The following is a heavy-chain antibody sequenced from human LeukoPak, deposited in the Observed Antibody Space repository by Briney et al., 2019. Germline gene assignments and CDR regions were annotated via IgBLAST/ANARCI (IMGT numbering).Heavy chain of an antibody. D-gene: IGHD6-19*01. CDR1: GFTVSSNY. CDR3: AKEQWLQRNYYGMDV. CDR2: ISGNGGTT. V-gene: IGHV3-23*01. Sequence: PGGSLRLSCAASGFTVSSNYMSWVRQAPGKGLEWVSTISGNGGTTYYADSVKGRFTVSRDNSKNTLYLQMNSLRVEDTAVYYCAKEQWLQRNYYGMDVWGQGTTVTVSS. J-gene: IGHJ6*02.